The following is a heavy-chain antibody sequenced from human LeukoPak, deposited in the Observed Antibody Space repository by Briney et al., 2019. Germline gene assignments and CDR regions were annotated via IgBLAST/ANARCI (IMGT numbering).Heavy chain of an antibody. J-gene: IGHJ6*04. CDR2: IYYSGNN. D-gene: IGHD3-3*01. CDR1: GGSVSSTTHY. Sequence: PSETLSLTCTVSGGSVSSTTHYWGWIRQPPGKGLEWIGSIYYSGNNYYNPSLKSRVTISTDMSKNQFSLNLSAVTAADTAVYYCARGVVFYFWDVWGKGTTVTVSS. CDR3: ARGVVFYFWDV. V-gene: IGHV4-39*07.